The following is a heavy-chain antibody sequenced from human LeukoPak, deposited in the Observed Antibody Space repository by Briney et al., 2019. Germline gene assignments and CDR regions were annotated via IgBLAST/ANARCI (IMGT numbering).Heavy chain of an antibody. CDR2: IYPGDSDT. J-gene: IGHJ4*02. CDR3: ASHILTGPPDH. D-gene: IGHD3-9*01. CDR1: GYSFSAYW. Sequence: GGSREISGKGSGYSFSAYWIGWVPQMPGKGLEWMGIIYPGDSDTRYSPSFHGQVTISADKAISTAYLQWSSLKASDTAMYYCASHILTGPPDHWGQGTLVTASP. V-gene: IGHV5-51*01.